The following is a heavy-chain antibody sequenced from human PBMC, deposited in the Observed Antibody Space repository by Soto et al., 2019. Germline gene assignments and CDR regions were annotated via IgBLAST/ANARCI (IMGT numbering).Heavy chain of an antibody. D-gene: IGHD2-2*02. V-gene: IGHV3-30-3*02. CDR1: GFTFSSYA. CDR3: AKSPDFFCSSANCYRYYFDY. CDR2: ISYDGSNK. Sequence: GRALMLSCAASGFTFSSYAMHWVRQAPGKGLEWVAVISYDGSNKYYADSVKARFTISRDNSKNTLYLQMSGLRAEDTAVYYCAKSPDFFCSSANCYRYYFDYWSQGTLVTVSS. J-gene: IGHJ4*02.